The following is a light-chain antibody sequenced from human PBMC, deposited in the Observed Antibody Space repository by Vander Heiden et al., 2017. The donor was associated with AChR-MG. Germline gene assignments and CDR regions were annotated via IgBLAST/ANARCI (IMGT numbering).Light chain of an antibody. CDR2: GAS. CDR3: QQGDSPPLT. J-gene: IGKJ4*01. Sequence: DIQMTQSPSSLSASEGDSVTITCRANQSISSYLSWYQQKPGKAPKLLIYGASNVQSWVPDFTLTISRLQPEDFAIYYCQQGDSPPLTFGGGTRVDIK. CDR1: QSISSY. V-gene: IGKV1-39*01.